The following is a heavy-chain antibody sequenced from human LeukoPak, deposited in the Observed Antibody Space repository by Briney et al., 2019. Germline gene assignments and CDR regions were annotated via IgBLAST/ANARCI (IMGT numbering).Heavy chain of an antibody. J-gene: IGHJ5*02. CDR3: ARGPPRLNWFDP. CDR2: INGGNGNT. D-gene: IGHD6-25*01. CDR1: GYTFTSYY. Sequence: ASVKVSCKASGYTFTSYYIHWVRQAPGQRLEWMGWINGGNGNTKYSQKLQGRVTITRDTSASTAYMELRSLRSEDTAVFYCARGPPRLNWFDPWGQGNLVTVSS. V-gene: IGHV1-3*01.